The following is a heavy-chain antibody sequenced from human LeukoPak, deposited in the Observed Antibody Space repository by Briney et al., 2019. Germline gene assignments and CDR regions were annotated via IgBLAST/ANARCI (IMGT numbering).Heavy chain of an antibody. CDR2: ISSSGSTI. Sequence: GGPLRLSCAASGFTFSSYEMNWVRQAPGKGLEWVSYISSSGSTIYYADSVKGRFTISRDNAKNSLYLQMNSLRAEDTAVYYCARAGYCSGGSCYYMSFGMDVWGKGTTVTVSS. CDR1: GFTFSSYE. J-gene: IGHJ6*04. CDR3: ARAGYCSGGSCYYMSFGMDV. D-gene: IGHD2-15*01. V-gene: IGHV3-48*03.